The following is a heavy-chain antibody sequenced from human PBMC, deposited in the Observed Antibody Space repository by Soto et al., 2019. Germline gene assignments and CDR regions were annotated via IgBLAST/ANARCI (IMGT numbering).Heavy chain of an antibody. Sequence: QVQLVESGGGVVQPGRSLRLSCAASGFTFSSYAMHWVRQAPGKGPEWVAVMSYDGSSKTYADSVKGQFTISRDNSKNSLFLQMNNLRPEDTAVYYCARRNSDYSSVWSDAFDIWGQGTMVTVSS. CDR3: ARRNSDYSSVWSDAFDI. V-gene: IGHV3-30-3*01. D-gene: IGHD6-19*01. CDR1: GFTFSSYA. J-gene: IGHJ3*02. CDR2: MSYDGSSK.